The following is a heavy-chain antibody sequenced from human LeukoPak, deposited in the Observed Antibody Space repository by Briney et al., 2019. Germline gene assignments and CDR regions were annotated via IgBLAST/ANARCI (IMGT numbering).Heavy chain of an antibody. CDR1: GGSISSGDYY. Sequence: PSETLSLTCTVSGGSISSGDYYWSWIRQPPGKGLEWIGYIYYSGSTYYNPSLKSRVTISVDTSKNQFSLKLSSVTAADTAVYYCASQAHIVVVTATQNFDYWGQGTLVTVSS. V-gene: IGHV4-30-4*01. CDR3: ASQAHIVVVTATQNFDY. J-gene: IGHJ4*02. CDR2: IYYSGST. D-gene: IGHD2-21*02.